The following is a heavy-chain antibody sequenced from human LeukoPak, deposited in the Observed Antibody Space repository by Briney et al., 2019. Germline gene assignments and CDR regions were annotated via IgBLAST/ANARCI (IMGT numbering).Heavy chain of an antibody. CDR2: INHSGST. Sequence: PSETLSLTCAVYGGSFSGYYWSWIRQPPGKGLEWIGEINHSGSTNYNPSLKSRVTISVDTSKNQFSLKLSSVTAADTAVYYCARVVVPAAIRTEHNWFDPWGQGTLVTVSS. J-gene: IGHJ5*02. CDR1: GGSFSGYY. V-gene: IGHV4-34*01. D-gene: IGHD2-2*01. CDR3: ARVVVPAAIRTEHNWFDP.